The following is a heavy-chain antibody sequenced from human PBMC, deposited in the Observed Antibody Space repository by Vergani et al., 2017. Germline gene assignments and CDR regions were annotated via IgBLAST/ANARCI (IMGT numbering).Heavy chain of an antibody. CDR2: ITSSGRTK. CDR1: GFTFSGHA. D-gene: IGHD6-13*01. Sequence: EVQLLESGGGVVQPGGSLRLSCAASGFTFSGHAMSWVRQAPGKGLEGVSGITSSGRTKNYADSVNGRCTISRDNAKDTLYQQMNNGRADDTAVYYCAKDVIGTGAGPIVTPFDHWGQGTLVTVSS. CDR3: AKDVIGTGAGPIVTPFDH. V-gene: IGHV3-23*01. J-gene: IGHJ4*02.